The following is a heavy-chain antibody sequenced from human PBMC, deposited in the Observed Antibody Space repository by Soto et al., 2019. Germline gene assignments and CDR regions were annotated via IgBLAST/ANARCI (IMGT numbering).Heavy chain of an antibody. CDR2: MNPNSGNT. J-gene: IGHJ3*02. D-gene: IGHD6-19*01. CDR3: ARGNRYSSGQGAFDI. CDR1: GGTFTSYD. V-gene: IGHV1-8*01. Sequence: ASVKVSCKLSGGTFTSYDINWVGQAAGQGLEWMGWMNPNSGNTGYAQKFQGRVTMTGNTSTSTAYMELSSLRSEDTAVYYCARGNRYSSGQGAFDIWGQGTMVTVSS.